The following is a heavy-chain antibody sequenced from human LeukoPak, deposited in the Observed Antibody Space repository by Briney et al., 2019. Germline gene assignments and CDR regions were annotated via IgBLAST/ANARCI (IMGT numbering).Heavy chain of an antibody. CDR1: GFTFSSYW. D-gene: IGHD5-18*01. CDR2: INSDGSST. Sequence: GGSLRLSCAASGFTFSSYWMHWVRQAPGKGLVWVSRINSDGSSTSYADSVKGRFTISRDNAKNTLYLQMNSLRAEDTAVYYCARWKDTALFPYYFDYWGQGTLVTVSS. V-gene: IGHV3-74*01. J-gene: IGHJ4*02. CDR3: ARWKDTALFPYYFDY.